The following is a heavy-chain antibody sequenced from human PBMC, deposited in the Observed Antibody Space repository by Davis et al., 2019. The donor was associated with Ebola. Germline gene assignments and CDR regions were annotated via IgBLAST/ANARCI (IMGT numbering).Heavy chain of an antibody. J-gene: IGHJ2*01. Sequence: PSETLSLTCTVSGGSVSSGSYYWSWIRQPPGKGLEWIGEINHSGSTYYNPSLKSRVTISVDTSKNQFSLKLSSVTAADTAVYYCARLVRCGGPRCGWYFDLWGRGTLVTVSS. CDR3: ARLVRCGGPRCGWYFDL. V-gene: IGHV4-39*01. D-gene: IGHD2-21*01. CDR1: GGSVSSGSYY. CDR2: INHSGST.